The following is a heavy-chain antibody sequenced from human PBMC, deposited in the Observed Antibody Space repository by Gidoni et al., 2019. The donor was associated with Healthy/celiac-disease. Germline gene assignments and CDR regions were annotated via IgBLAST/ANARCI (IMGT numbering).Heavy chain of an antibody. J-gene: IGHJ4*02. D-gene: IGHD3-22*01. CDR2: INHSGST. Sequence: HAQLQQWAPGLLQPSETLSLPCAVSGGPSSGYYWSWIRPPPGKGLEWIGEINHSGSTNYNPSLKSRVTISVDTSKNQFSLKLSSVTAADTAVYYCASIYDSSGYYRRWGQGTLVTVSS. V-gene: IGHV4-34*01. CDR1: GGPSSGYY. CDR3: ASIYDSSGYYRR.